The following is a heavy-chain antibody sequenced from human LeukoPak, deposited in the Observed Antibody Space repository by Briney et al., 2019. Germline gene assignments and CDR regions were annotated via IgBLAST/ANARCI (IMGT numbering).Heavy chain of an antibody. J-gene: IGHJ4*02. CDR1: GYSISSGYY. CDR2: IYHSGST. V-gene: IGHV4-38-2*02. D-gene: IGHD6-6*01. CDR3: ARGVHSSSDY. Sequence: SETLSLTCTVSGYSISSGYYWGWIRQPPGKGLEWIGSIYHSGSTYYNPSLKSRVTISVDTSKNQFSLKLSSVTVADTAVYYCARGVHSSSDYWGQGTLVTVSS.